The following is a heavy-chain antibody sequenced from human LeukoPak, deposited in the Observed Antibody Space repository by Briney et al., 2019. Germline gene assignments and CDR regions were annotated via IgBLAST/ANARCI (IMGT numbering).Heavy chain of an antibody. D-gene: IGHD3-10*02. V-gene: IGHV3-7*01. CDR1: GFLFSSYW. CDR2: IKPDGSAK. CDR3: TELGITMIGGV. J-gene: IGHJ6*04. Sequence: PGGSLRLSCAASGFLFSSYWMSWVRQAPGKGLEWVANIKPDGSAKDHVDSVKGRFTISRDNSKNSLYLQMNSLRAEDTAVYYCTELGITMIGGVWGKGTTVTISS.